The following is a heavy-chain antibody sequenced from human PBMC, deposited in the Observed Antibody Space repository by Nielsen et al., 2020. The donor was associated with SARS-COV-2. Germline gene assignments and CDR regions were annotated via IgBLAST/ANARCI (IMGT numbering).Heavy chain of an antibody. CDR2: ISGSGGST. CDR1: GFTFISYA. V-gene: IGHV3-23*01. Sequence: SCAASGFTFISYAMSWVRQAPGKGLEWVSAISGSGGSTYYADSVKGRFTISRDNSKNTLYLQMNSLRAEDTAVYYCAKAPRVVAATDYWGQGTLVTVSS. D-gene: IGHD2-15*01. CDR3: AKAPRVVAATDY. J-gene: IGHJ4*02.